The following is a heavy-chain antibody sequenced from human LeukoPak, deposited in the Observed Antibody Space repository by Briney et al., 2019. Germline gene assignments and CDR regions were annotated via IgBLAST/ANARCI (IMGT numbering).Heavy chain of an antibody. CDR1: GGSISRYY. CDR2: IYSGGNT. D-gene: IGHD3-16*01. CDR3: ARGSVISFGGVTQTGGNWFDP. V-gene: IGHV4-4*07. Sequence: SETLSLTCTVSGGSISRYYWSWIRQPAGKGLEWIGRIYSGGNTNYNPSLKSRVTMSVDTSKNQFSLKLTSVTAADTAVYYYARGSVISFGGVTQTGGNWFDPWGQGTLVTVSA. J-gene: IGHJ5*02.